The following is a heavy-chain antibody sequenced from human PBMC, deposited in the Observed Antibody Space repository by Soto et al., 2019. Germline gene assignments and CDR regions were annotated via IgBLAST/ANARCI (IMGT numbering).Heavy chain of an antibody. CDR3: VRDLLGYGR. J-gene: IGHJ4*02. D-gene: IGHD3-22*01. Sequence: EVQLVESGGGLVQPGESLRLSCAASGFTFNNYWMHWVRQAPGKGLVWVSRINSDGSDINYADSVKGRFTISRDNAKNTLNLEMNSLRAEDTAVYYCVRDLLGYGRWGQGTLVTVSS. CDR2: INSDGSDI. V-gene: IGHV3-74*01. CDR1: GFTFNNYW.